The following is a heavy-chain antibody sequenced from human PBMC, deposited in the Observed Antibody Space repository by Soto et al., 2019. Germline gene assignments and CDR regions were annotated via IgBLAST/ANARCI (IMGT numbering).Heavy chain of an antibody. CDR2: IYWDDDK. Sequence: QITLKESGPPLVKPTQTLTLTCTFSGFSLSTSGVGVGWIRQPPGKALEWLALIYWDDDKRYSPSLKSRLTITKYTSKNQVVLTMTNMDPVDTATYYCAHLHYDILTGYLYGMDVWGQGTTVTVSS. CDR3: AHLHYDILTGYLYGMDV. V-gene: IGHV2-5*02. J-gene: IGHJ6*02. D-gene: IGHD3-9*01. CDR1: GFSLSTSGVG.